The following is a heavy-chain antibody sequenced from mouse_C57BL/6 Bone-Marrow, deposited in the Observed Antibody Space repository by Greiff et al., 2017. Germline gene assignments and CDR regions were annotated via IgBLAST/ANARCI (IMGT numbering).Heavy chain of an antibody. CDR3: ARQAYDYGGSPFAY. CDR1: GYTFTSYW. Sequence: VQLQQPGAELVKPGASVKMSCKASGYTFTSYWLTWVKQRPGQGLEWIGDIYPGRGSTNYNEKFKSQATLTVDTSASTANMQLSSLTSEDSAVXYCARQAYDYGGSPFAYWGQGTLVTVAA. CDR2: IYPGRGST. J-gene: IGHJ3*01. D-gene: IGHD1-1*01. V-gene: IGHV1-55*01.